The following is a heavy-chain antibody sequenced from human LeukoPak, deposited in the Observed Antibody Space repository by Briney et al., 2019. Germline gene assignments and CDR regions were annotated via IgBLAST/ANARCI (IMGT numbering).Heavy chain of an antibody. V-gene: IGHV4-31*03. J-gene: IGHJ4*02. CDR3: ARMVATPGETDY. CDR2: IYYSGST. D-gene: IGHD5-12*01. CDR1: GGSINSGGYY. Sequence: PSQTLSLTCTVSGGSINSGGYYWSWIRQHPGKGLEWIGYIYYSGSTYYNPSLKSRVTISVDTSKNQFSLKLSSVTAADTAVYYCARMVATPGETDYWGQGTLVTVSS.